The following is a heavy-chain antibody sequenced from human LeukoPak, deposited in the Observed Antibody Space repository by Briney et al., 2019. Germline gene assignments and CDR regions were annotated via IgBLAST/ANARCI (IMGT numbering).Heavy chain of an antibody. CDR1: GGSISSYY. Sequence: SETLSLTCTVSGGSISSYYWSWIRQPPGKGLEWIGYIYYSGSTNYNPSLKSRVTISVDTSKNQFSLKLSSVTAADTAVYYCARVRGQYYYGSGFYDVFDYWGQGTLVTVSS. D-gene: IGHD3-10*01. V-gene: IGHV4-59*01. J-gene: IGHJ4*02. CDR2: IYYSGST. CDR3: ARVRGQYYYGSGFYDVFDY.